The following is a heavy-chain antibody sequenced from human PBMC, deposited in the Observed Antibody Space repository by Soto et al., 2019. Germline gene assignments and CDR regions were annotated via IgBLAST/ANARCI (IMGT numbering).Heavy chain of an antibody. Sequence: SETLSLTCAVSGGSISSGAYSWSWIRQPPGKGLEWIGYTYHTGAAYYNPSLESRVTVSVDRSKNQFSLKLRSVVAADTAVYYCASGGSAAVWDFDYWGPGTLVTV. D-gene: IGHD2-15*01. J-gene: IGHJ4*02. CDR3: ASGGSAAVWDFDY. CDR1: GGSISSGAYS. V-gene: IGHV4-30-2*01. CDR2: TYHTGAA.